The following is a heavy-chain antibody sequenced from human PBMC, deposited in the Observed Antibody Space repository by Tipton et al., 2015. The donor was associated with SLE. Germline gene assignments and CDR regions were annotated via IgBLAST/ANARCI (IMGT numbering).Heavy chain of an antibody. CDR1: GFTFTTYW. Sequence: SLRLSCAASGFTFTTYWMHWVRQTPGKGLMWVSGISTDGSDRRYADSVKGRFTISRDNPKNSLYLQMNSLSAEDTAVYYCARALDSSGLYYYFDYWGQGTLVSASS. CDR3: ARALDSSGLYYYFDY. V-gene: IGHV3-74*01. CDR2: ISTDGSDR. J-gene: IGHJ4*02. D-gene: IGHD3-22*01.